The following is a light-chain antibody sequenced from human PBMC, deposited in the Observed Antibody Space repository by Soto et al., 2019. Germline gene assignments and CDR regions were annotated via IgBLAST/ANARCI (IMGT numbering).Light chain of an antibody. CDR1: QTVSSSF. Sequence: EIVLTQSPGTLSLSPGDRATLSCRASQTVSSSFLAWYQQKPGQSPRLLIYCASSRATDIPDRFSGSGSGTAFTLTITGLAPADFAVYYGEQYAGSPPTFGQGTRLEIK. CDR3: EQYAGSPPT. J-gene: IGKJ5*01. V-gene: IGKV3-20*01. CDR2: CAS.